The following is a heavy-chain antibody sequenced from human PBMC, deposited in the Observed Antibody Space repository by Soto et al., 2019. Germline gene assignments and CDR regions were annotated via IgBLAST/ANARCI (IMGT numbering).Heavy chain of an antibody. CDR1: GFTFSRYG. D-gene: IGHD4-17*01. CDR2: IWYDGSNK. CDR3: ARAIGAEGDYLVGY. Sequence: QVQLVESGGGVVQPGRSLRLSCAASGFTFSRYGMHWVRQPPGKGLEWVAVIWYDGSNKYYADSVKGRFTISRDNSKNTLYRQMNSLRAEDTAVYYCARAIGAEGDYLVGYWGQGTLVTVSS. J-gene: IGHJ4*02. V-gene: IGHV3-33*01.